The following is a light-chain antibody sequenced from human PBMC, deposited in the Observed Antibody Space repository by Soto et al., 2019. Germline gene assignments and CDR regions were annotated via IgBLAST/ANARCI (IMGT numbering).Light chain of an antibody. V-gene: IGKV3D-15*02. J-gene: IGKJ1*01. CDR2: GAS. CDR3: QQYDDSPGT. Sequence: EIVMMQSPATLSVSPGERATLSCRASQSVSSNLAWYQQKPGQAPRLLIYGASNRATAIPDRFSGSGSGTDFTLTISRLEPEDFAVYYCQQYDDSPGTFGQGTKVDIK. CDR1: QSVSSN.